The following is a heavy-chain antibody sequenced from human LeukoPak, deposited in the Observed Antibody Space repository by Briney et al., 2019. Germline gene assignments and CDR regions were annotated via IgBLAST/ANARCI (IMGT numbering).Heavy chain of an antibody. CDR3: ARVGYYYGSGSNAFDI. CDR2: IYTSGST. D-gene: IGHD3-10*01. CDR1: GGSISSGSYY. V-gene: IGHV4-61*02. Sequence: PSETLSLTCTVSGGSISSGSYYWSWIRQPAGKGLEWIGRIYTSGSTNYNPSLKSRVTISVDTSKNQFSLKLSSVTAADTAVYYCARVGYYYGSGSNAFDIWGQGTMVTVSS. J-gene: IGHJ3*02.